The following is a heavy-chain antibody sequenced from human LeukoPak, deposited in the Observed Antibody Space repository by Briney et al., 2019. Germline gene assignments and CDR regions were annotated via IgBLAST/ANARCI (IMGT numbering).Heavy chain of an antibody. CDR1: GFTFSSYA. V-gene: IGHV3-30-3*01. CDR2: ISYDGSNK. CDR3: ARIAVAGEIDY. Sequence: GGSLRLSCAASGFTFSSYAMHWVRQAPGKGLEWVAVISYDGSNKYYSDSVKGRFTISRDNSKSTLYLQMNSLRAEDTAVYYCARIAVAGEIDYWGQGTLVTVSS. D-gene: IGHD6-19*01. J-gene: IGHJ4*02.